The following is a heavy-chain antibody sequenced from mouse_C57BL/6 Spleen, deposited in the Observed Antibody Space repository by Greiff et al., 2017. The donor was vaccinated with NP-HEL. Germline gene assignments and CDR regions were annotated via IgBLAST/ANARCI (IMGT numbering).Heavy chain of an antibody. CDR2: ISYDGSN. Sequence: EVQLVESGPGLVKPSQSLSLTCSVTGYSITSGYYWNWIRQFPGNKLEWMGYISYDGSNNYNPSLKNRISITRDTSKNQFFLKLNSVTTEDTATYYCAAIYYDYHGNAMDYWGQRTSVTVSS. V-gene: IGHV3-6*01. CDR1: GYSITSGYY. D-gene: IGHD2-4*01. J-gene: IGHJ4*01. CDR3: AAIYYDYHGNAMDY.